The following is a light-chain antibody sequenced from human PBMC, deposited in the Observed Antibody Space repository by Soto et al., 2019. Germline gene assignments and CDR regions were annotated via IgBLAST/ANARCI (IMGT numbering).Light chain of an antibody. CDR2: AGS. V-gene: IGKV1-39*01. CDR1: QSINGY. CDR3: HQSYTDSA. J-gene: IGKJ5*01. Sequence: DIQVTQSPSTLSASVGDRVTITCRTSQSINGYLNWNQQKPGKAPKLLIYAGSGLHSGVPSRFSGSGSGTDFTLTISSLQPEDFATYYCHQSYTDSAFGQGTRLDI.